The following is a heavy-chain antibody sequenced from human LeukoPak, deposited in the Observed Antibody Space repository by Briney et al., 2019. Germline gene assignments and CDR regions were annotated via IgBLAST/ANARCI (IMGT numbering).Heavy chain of an antibody. D-gene: IGHD4-17*01. Sequence: ASVKVSCKASGYTFTGYYMHWVRQAPGQGLEWMGWINPNSGGTNYAQKFQGRVTMTRDTSISTAYMELSRLRSDDTAVYYCARVNGFLDYGEWVVWGKGTTVTISS. CDR2: INPNSGGT. CDR3: ARVNGFLDYGEWVV. J-gene: IGHJ6*04. V-gene: IGHV1-2*02. CDR1: GYTFTGYY.